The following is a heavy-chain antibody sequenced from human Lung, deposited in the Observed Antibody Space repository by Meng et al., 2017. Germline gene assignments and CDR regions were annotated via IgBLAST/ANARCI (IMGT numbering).Heavy chain of an antibody. J-gene: IGHJ4*02. CDR1: GGSFSDYY. Sequence: QVQLKQWGAGLLKPSGHLSLTCVVSGGSFSDYYWSWIRQPPGKGLEWIGEINHSGSTNYNPSLESRATISVDTSQNNLSLKLSSVTAADSAVYYCARGPTTMAHDFDYWGQGTLVTVSS. CDR2: INHSGST. V-gene: IGHV4-34*01. D-gene: IGHD4-11*01. CDR3: ARGPTTMAHDFDY.